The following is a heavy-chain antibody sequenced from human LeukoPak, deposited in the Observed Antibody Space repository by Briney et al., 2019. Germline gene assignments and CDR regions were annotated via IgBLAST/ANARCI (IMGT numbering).Heavy chain of an antibody. CDR3: ANRGAYPNWFDP. CDR1: GFTFNNYA. J-gene: IGHJ5*02. V-gene: IGHV3-23*01. CDR2: ITGSGFST. D-gene: IGHD3-16*01. Sequence: SGGSLRLSCAASGFTFNNYAMSWVRQAPGKGLEWVSGITGSGFSTYYADSLKGRFTISRDNSKNTLYLQMNSLRAEDTAVYYCANRGAYPNWFDPWGQGTLVTVSS.